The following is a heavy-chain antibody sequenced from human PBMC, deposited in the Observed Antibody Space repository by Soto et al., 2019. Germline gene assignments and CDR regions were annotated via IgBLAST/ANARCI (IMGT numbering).Heavy chain of an antibody. CDR1: GYTFTSYY. Sequence: ASVKVSCKASGYTFTSYYMHWVRQAPGQGLEWMGIINPSGGSTSYAQKFQGRVTMTRDTSTSTVYMELSSLRSEDTAVYYCARGMITFGGVSQDSFDYWGQGTLLTVSS. V-gene: IGHV1-46*01. D-gene: IGHD3-16*01. J-gene: IGHJ4*02. CDR2: INPSGGST. CDR3: ARGMITFGGVSQDSFDY.